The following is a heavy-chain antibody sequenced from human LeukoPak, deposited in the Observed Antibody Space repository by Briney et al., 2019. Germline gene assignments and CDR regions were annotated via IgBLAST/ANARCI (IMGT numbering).Heavy chain of an antibody. D-gene: IGHD1-26*01. CDR1: GYIYTSYA. CDR2: INTNTGNP. J-gene: IGHJ4*02. V-gene: IGHV7-4-1*02. CDR3: ARDPHQIVGATTFFDY. Sequence: ASVKVSCKASGYIYTSYAMNWVRQAPGQGLEWLGWINTNTGNPTYAQGFTGRFVFSLDTSVSTAYLQISSLKAEDTAVYYCARDPHQIVGATTFFDYWGQGTLVTVSS.